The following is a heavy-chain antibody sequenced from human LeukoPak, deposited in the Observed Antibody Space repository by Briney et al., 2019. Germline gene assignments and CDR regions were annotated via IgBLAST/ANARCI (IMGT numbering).Heavy chain of an antibody. CDR2: IYYSGST. CDR3: ARVYYDSSGYDWYFDL. V-gene: IGHV4-59*01. CDR1: GGSISGYY. D-gene: IGHD3-22*01. J-gene: IGHJ2*01. Sequence: KSSETLSLTCTVSGGSISGYYWSWIRQPPGKGLEWIGYIYYSGSTNYNPSLKSRVTISVDTSKNQFSLKLSSVTAADTAVYYCARVYYDSSGYDWYFDLWGRGTLVTVSS.